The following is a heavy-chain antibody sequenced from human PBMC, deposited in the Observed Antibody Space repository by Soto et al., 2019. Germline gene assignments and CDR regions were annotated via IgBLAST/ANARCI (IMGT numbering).Heavy chain of an antibody. CDR3: ARGYCSSTRCYVAGDWFDP. Sequence: QVQLVQSGAEVKKPGASVKVSCKASGYTFTSYDINWVRQATGQGLEWMGWMNPNSGNTGYAQKFQGRVTMTRNTSISTAYMELSSLRSEDTAVYYCARGYCSSTRCYVAGDWFDPWGQGTLVTVSS. V-gene: IGHV1-8*01. CDR2: MNPNSGNT. J-gene: IGHJ5*02. CDR1: GYTFTSYD. D-gene: IGHD2-2*01.